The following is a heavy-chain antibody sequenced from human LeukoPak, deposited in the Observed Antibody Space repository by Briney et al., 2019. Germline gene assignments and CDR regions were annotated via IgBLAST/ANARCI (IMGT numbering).Heavy chain of an antibody. CDR2: INHSGST. V-gene: IGHV4-34*01. CDR3: ARGTRGLLGY. D-gene: IGHD3-10*01. CDR1: GGSFSGYY. Sequence: PSETLSLTCAVYGGSFSGYYWSWIRQPPGKGLEWIGEINHSGSTNYNPSLKSRVTISVDTSKNQFSLKLSSVTAADTAVYYCARGTRGLLGYWGQGTLVTVSP. J-gene: IGHJ4*02.